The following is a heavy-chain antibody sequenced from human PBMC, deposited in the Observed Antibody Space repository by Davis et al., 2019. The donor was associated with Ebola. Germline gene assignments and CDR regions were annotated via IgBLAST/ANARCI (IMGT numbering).Heavy chain of an antibody. CDR1: GYTFTSYD. J-gene: IGHJ4*02. CDR3: ARGWQWELTPGG. V-gene: IGHV1-8*01. CDR2: MNPNSGNT. Sequence: ASVKVSCKASGYTFTSYDINWVRQATGQGLEWMGWMNPNSGNTGYAQKFQGRVTMTRNTSISTAYMKLSSLRSEDTVVYYCARGWQWELTPGGWGQGTLVTVSS. D-gene: IGHD1-26*01.